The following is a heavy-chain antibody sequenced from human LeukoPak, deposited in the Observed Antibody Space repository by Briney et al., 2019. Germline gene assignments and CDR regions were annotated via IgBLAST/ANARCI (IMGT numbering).Heavy chain of an antibody. Sequence: GASVKVSCKASGGTFSSYAISWVRQAPGQGLEWMGGIIPIFGTANYAQKFQGRVTITTDESTSTAYMELSSLRSEDTAVYYCAKANWVSNADAVWWGQGTLVTVSS. CDR3: AKANWVSNADAVW. J-gene: IGHJ4*02. CDR2: IIPIFGTA. CDR1: GGTFSSYA. D-gene: IGHD1-1*01. V-gene: IGHV1-69*05.